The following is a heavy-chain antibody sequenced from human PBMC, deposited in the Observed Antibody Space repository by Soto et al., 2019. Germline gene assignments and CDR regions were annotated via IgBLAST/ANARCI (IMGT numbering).Heavy chain of an antibody. V-gene: IGHV4-31*11. Sequence: QLQLQESGPGLVKPSQTLSLTCAVSGGSISNGGYYWSWIRQHPGKGLEWKGSIYFSGSTYYNPSLKSRVTTSVATPKNQFSLKLSSVTAADTAVYYCAGDSHSQQPNHRWGGGYMDVWGKGTTVTVSS. J-gene: IGHJ6*03. CDR1: GGSISNGGYY. D-gene: IGHD6-13*01. CDR2: IYFSGST. CDR3: AGDSHSQQPNHRWGGGYMDV.